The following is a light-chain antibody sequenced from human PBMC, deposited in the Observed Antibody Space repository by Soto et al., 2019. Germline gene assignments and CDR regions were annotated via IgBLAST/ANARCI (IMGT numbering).Light chain of an antibody. CDR1: QSVSSSY. CDR3: QQYGYSLRT. V-gene: IGKV3-20*01. CDR2: GTS. Sequence: DIVLTQSPGTLSLSPGERATLSCRASQSVSSSYLAWYQQKPGQAPRLLIFGTSNRATGIPDRFSGSGSGTAFTLTISRLEPEDFAVYYCQQYGYSLRTFGQGTKVEIK. J-gene: IGKJ1*01.